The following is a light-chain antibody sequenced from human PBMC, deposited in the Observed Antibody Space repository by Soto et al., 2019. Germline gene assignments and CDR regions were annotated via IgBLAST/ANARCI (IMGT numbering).Light chain of an antibody. Sequence: QSVLTQPPAASGTPEQGVTISCSGSNSNIGTNNVHWFQQFPGTAPNLLIYRNNRRPSGVPDRFSGSKSGTSASLAISGLRSEDGADYYCAAWDDSLSAWVFGGGTKLTVL. CDR2: RNN. CDR1: NSNIGTNN. V-gene: IGLV1-47*01. J-gene: IGLJ3*02. CDR3: AAWDDSLSAWV.